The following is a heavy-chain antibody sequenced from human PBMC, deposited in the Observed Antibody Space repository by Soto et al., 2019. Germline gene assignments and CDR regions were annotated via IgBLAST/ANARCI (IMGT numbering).Heavy chain of an antibody. J-gene: IGHJ4*02. D-gene: IGHD6-13*01. V-gene: IGHV1-69*10. Sequence: ASVKVSCKASGGTFSSYAISWVRQAPGQGLEWMGGIIPIFGIANYAQKFQGRVTITADKSTSTAYMELSSLRSEDTAVYYGARDPPRRDQGPIAAADDYWGQGTLVTVSS. CDR3: ARDPPRRDQGPIAAADDY. CDR1: GGTFSSYA. CDR2: IIPIFGIA.